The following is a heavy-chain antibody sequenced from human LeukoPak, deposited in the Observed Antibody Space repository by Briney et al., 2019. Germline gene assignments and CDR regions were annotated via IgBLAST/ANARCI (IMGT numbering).Heavy chain of an antibody. CDR3: ARSGLNRNNWFDP. J-gene: IGHJ5*02. V-gene: IGHV1-69*05. Sequence: GSSVKVSCKASGGTFSSYAISWVRQAPGQGLEWMGGIIPIFGTANYAQKFQGRVTITTDESTSTAYMELSSLRSEDTAVYYCARSGLNRNNWFDPWGQGTLVTVSS. CDR2: IIPIFGTA. CDR1: GGTFSSYA. D-gene: IGHD1-14*01.